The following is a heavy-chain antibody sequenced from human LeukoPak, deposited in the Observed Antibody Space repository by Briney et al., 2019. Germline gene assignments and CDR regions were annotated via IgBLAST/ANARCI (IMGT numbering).Heavy chain of an antibody. Sequence: ASVKVSCKASGYTFTGYYMHWVRLAPGQGHEWMGRINPNSGGTNYAQKFQGRVTMTRDTSISTAYMELSRLRSDDTAVYYCAREDDTSWFDPWGQGTLLTVSS. D-gene: IGHD3-22*01. J-gene: IGHJ5*02. CDR3: AREDDTSWFDP. V-gene: IGHV1-2*06. CDR2: INPNSGGT. CDR1: GYTFTGYY.